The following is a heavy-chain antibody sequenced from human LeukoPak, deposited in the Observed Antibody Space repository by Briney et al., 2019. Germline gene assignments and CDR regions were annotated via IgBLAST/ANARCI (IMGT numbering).Heavy chain of an antibody. Sequence: GGSLRLSCATSGFTFDDSAMHWVRQAPGKGLVWVSHINSDGSWTSYADSVKGRFTISKDNAKNTVYLQMNSLRAEDTAVYYCVSFYETYWGRGTLVTVSS. CDR3: VSFYETY. CDR1: GFTFDDSA. D-gene: IGHD2/OR15-2a*01. CDR2: INSDGSWT. V-gene: IGHV3-74*01. J-gene: IGHJ4*02.